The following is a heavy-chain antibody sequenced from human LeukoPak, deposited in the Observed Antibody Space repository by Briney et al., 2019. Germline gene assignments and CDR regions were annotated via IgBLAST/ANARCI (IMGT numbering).Heavy chain of an antibody. V-gene: IGHV4-59*01. CDR3: ARDRRDGYNYVDI. CDR1: GGSISPYF. CDR2: ISYSERT. Sequence: KTSETLSLTCTVSGGSISPYFWSWIRQPPGKRLEWIGYISYSERTDYNPSLKSRVTISVDTSKNQFSLKLSSVTAADTAVYYCARDRRDGYNYVDIWGLGTLVTVSS. J-gene: IGHJ4*02. D-gene: IGHD5-24*01.